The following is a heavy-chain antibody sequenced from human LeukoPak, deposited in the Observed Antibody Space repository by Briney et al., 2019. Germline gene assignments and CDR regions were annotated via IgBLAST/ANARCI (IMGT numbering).Heavy chain of an antibody. D-gene: IGHD4-11*01. J-gene: IGHJ4*02. Sequence: GGSLRLSCAASGFTFSSYAMSWVRQAPGKGLEWVSVISDRGGGTYYADSVKGRFTISRDNSKNTLYLQMNSLRAEDTAVYYCAKGMTTVTTRYFDYWGQGTLVTVSS. CDR3: AKGMTTVTTRYFDY. CDR1: GFTFSSYA. CDR2: ISDRGGGT. V-gene: IGHV3-23*01.